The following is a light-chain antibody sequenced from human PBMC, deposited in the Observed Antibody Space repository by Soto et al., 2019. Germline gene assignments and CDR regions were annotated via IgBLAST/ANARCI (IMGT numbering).Light chain of an antibody. CDR3: SSYAGTNTVM. CDR2: EGS. J-gene: IGLJ3*02. V-gene: IGLV2-23*01. Sequence: QSALTQPASVSGSPGQSITISCTGTSSDVGSYKLVSWYQHHPGKAPKLLIYEGSKRPSGVSNRFSGSKSGNTASLTISGLQAEDEADYHCSSYAGTNTVMFGGGTKLTVL. CDR1: SSDVGSYKL.